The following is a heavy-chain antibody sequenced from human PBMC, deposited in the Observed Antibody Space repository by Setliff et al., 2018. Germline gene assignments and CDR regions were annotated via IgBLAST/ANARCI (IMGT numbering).Heavy chain of an antibody. D-gene: IGHD7-27*01. J-gene: IGHJ1*01. Sequence: GASVKVSCKTSGFAFRGYFIHWVRQAPGQGLEWMGWINPKTGDTNYAQKLQGRVTMTRDTPIGTAYMELTSLGSDDTAVYYCARVAWGLEYFQYWGQGTLVTVSS. CDR2: INPKTGDT. CDR1: GFAFRGYF. V-gene: IGHV1-2*02. CDR3: ARVAWGLEYFQY.